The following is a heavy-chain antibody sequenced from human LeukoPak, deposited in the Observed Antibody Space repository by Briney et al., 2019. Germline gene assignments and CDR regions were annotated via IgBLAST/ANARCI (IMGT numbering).Heavy chain of an antibody. CDR1: GYTFTTYG. CDR2: ISAYNGNT. V-gene: IGHV1-18*01. Sequence: GASVKVSCKASGYTFTTYGISWVRQAPGQGLEWMGWISAYNGNTNYAQKLQGRVTMTTDTSTSTAYMELRSLRSDDTAVYYCARDISVYSGSYYADFDYWGQGTLVTVSS. J-gene: IGHJ4*02. D-gene: IGHD1-26*01. CDR3: ARDISVYSGSYYADFDY.